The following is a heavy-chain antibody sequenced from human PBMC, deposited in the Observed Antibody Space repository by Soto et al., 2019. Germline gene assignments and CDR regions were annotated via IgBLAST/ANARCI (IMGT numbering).Heavy chain of an antibody. V-gene: IGHV4-39*01. Sequence: SETLSLTCSVSGDSIDSDKYYWGWIRQPPGKGLEWIGSIYFRGNTYYNPSLQTRVTMSLDKSKSQFSLKLSSVTAADTAVYYCARLDSSSPTYYYYYMDVWGKGTTVTVSS. CDR1: GDSIDSDKYY. J-gene: IGHJ6*03. D-gene: IGHD6-6*01. CDR3: ARLDSSSPTYYYYYMDV. CDR2: IYFRGNT.